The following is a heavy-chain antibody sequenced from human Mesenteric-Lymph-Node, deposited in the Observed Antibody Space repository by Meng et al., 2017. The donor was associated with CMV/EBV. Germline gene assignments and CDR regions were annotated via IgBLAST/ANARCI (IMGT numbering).Heavy chain of an antibody. J-gene: IGHJ6*02. V-gene: IGHV1-69*05. CDR2: IIPIFGTA. D-gene: IGHD2-2*01. Sequence: SVKVSCKASGGTFSSYAISWVRQAPGQGLEWMGGIIPIFGTANYAQKFLGRVTITTDESTSTAYMELSSLRSEDTAVYYCARERDCSSTSCSNYYYYGMDVWGQGTTVTVSS. CDR1: GGTFSSYA. CDR3: ARERDCSSTSCSNYYYYGMDV.